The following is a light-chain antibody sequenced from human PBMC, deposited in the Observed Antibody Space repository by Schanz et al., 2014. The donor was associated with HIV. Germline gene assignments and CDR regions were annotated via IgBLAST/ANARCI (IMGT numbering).Light chain of an antibody. V-gene: IGLV2-14*01. CDR3: SSYTTNRTMA. CDR2: DVS. CDR1: SSDVGTFNY. Sequence: QSALTQPASVSGSPGQSITISCTGTSSDVGTFNYVSWYQQHPGKAPKLMTYDVSKRPSEVPDRFSGSKSVNTASLTISGLQADDEGDYYCSSYTTNRTMAFGGGTKVTVL. J-gene: IGLJ2*01.